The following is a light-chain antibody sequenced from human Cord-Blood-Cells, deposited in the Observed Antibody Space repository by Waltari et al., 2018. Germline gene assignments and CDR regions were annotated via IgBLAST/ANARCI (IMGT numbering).Light chain of an antibody. CDR2: CNS. CDR1: SSNIGAGYD. V-gene: IGLV1-40*01. CDR3: QSYDSSLSGWV. Sequence: QSVLTQPPSVSGAPGQRVTISCTGSSSNIGAGYDVHWYQQLPGTAPKLLIYCNSNRPSGVPDRLSGSKSGTSASLAITGLQAGYGADYYCQSYDSSLSGWVFGGGTKLTVL. J-gene: IGLJ3*02.